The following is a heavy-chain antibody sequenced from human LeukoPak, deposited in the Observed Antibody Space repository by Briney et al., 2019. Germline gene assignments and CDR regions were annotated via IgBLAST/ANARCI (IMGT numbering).Heavy chain of an antibody. V-gene: IGHV1-8*01. D-gene: IGHD3-9*01. Sequence: ASVKVSCKASGYTFTSYDINWVRQATGQGLEWTGWMNPNSGNTGYAQKFQGRVTMTRNTSISTAYMELSSLRSEDTAVYYCARPLRANILTGPPMRYWGQGTLVTGSS. J-gene: IGHJ4*02. CDR1: GYTFTSYD. CDR2: MNPNSGNT. CDR3: ARPLRANILTGPPMRY.